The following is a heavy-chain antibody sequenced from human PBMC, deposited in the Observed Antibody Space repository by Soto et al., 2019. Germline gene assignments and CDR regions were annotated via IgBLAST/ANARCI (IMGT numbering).Heavy chain of an antibody. D-gene: IGHD2-15*01. CDR1: GYTLTRYY. Sequence: QVQLVQPGAEVKKPGASVKVSCKASGYTLTRYYMHWVRQAPGQGLEWMGIINPSGGSTSYAQKFQGRVTVTRDTSTSTVYMELRSLRSEDTAVYYCASREDCSGGSCYDAFDIWGQVTMVTVSS. CDR2: INPSGGST. V-gene: IGHV1-46*01. J-gene: IGHJ3*02. CDR3: ASREDCSGGSCYDAFDI.